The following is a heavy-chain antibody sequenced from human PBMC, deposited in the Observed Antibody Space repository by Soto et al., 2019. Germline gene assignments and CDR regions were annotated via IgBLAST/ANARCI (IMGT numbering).Heavy chain of an antibody. Sequence: GGSLRLSCAASGFTFSNYDMHCVRQVTGKGLEWVSTIGTAGDTYYPGSVKGRFTISRENVKNSLYLQMNSLRAEDTAVYYCARGRLISLYYFDYWGQGTLVTVSS. D-gene: IGHD2-15*01. CDR3: ARGRLISLYYFDY. V-gene: IGHV3-13*01. CDR1: GFTFSNYD. J-gene: IGHJ4*02. CDR2: IGTAGDT.